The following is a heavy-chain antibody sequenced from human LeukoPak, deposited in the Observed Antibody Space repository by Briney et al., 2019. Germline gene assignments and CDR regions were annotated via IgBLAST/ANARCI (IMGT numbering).Heavy chain of an antibody. D-gene: IGHD2-15*01. Sequence: GGSLRLSCAASGFTFSSYGMHWVRQAPGKGLEWVSSISRSGSTKYYADSVKGRFTISRDNAKNSLFLQMNSLRAEDTAVYYCARVLRYCSGGNCYSGGLGYMDVWGKGTTVTISS. CDR1: GFTFSSYG. V-gene: IGHV3-48*04. CDR2: ISRSGSTK. CDR3: ARVLRYCSGGNCYSGGLGYMDV. J-gene: IGHJ6*03.